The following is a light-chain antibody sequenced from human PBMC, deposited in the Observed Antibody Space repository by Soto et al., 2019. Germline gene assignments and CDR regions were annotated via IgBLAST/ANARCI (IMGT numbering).Light chain of an antibody. V-gene: IGLV1-44*01. CDR1: SSNIGSNT. CDR3: AAWDDSLNGWV. CDR2: SND. J-gene: IGLJ3*02. Sequence: QSVLTQAHSASGTPGQRVTISCSGSSSNIGSNTVSWYQQVPGTAPKLLIYSNDQRPSGVPDRFSGSKSGTSASLAIGGLQSEDEADYYCAAWDDSLNGWVFGGGTKLTVL.